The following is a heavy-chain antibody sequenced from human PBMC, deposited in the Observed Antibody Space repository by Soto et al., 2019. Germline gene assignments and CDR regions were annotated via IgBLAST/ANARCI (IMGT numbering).Heavy chain of an antibody. CDR1: GFTFSSYA. J-gene: IGHJ6*02. V-gene: IGHV3-30-3*01. Sequence: QVQLVESGGGVVQPGRSLRLSCAASGFTFSSYAMHWVRQAPGKGLEWVAVISYDGSNKYYADSVKGRFTISRDNSKNTLYLQMNSLSAEDTAVYYCARISMGGYLIDYYYGMAVWGQGTTVTVSS. D-gene: IGHD3-22*01. CDR2: ISYDGSNK. CDR3: ARISMGGYLIDYYYGMAV.